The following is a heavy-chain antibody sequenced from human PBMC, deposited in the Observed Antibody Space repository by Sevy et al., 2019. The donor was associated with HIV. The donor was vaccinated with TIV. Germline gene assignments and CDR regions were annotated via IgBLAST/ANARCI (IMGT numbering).Heavy chain of an antibody. Sequence: SETLSLTCAVSGGSISSGGYSWNWIRQPPGEGLEGIGYIFHTGSTYYNPSLKSRVTISVDRSKNQFSLQLSSVTAADTAIYYCARAAATVTTVTHFDYWGQGTRVTVSS. V-gene: IGHV4-30-2*01. CDR3: ARAAATVTTVTHFDY. CDR1: GGSISSGGYS. J-gene: IGHJ4*02. D-gene: IGHD4-17*01. CDR2: IFHTGST.